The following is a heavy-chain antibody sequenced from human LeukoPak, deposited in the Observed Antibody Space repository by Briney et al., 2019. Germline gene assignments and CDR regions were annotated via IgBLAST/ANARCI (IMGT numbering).Heavy chain of an antibody. D-gene: IGHD2-2*01. CDR3: ARRLTQYDCFDP. J-gene: IGHJ5*02. Sequence: SQTLSLTCAISGDSVSSNSVTWNWIRQSPSRGLEWLGRTYYRSTWYNDYAVSVRGRITVNPDTPKNQFSLHLNSVTPEDTAVYYCARRLTQYDCFDPWGQGILVTVSS. CDR1: GDSVSSNSVT. CDR2: TYYRSTWYN. V-gene: IGHV6-1*01.